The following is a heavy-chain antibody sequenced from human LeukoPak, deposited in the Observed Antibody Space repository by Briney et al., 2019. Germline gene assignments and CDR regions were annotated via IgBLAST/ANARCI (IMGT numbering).Heavy chain of an antibody. J-gene: IGHJ4*02. CDR3: ARRGSSSLYYYFDY. D-gene: IGHD6-6*01. Sequence: GASVKVSCKASGGTFSSYAISWVRQAPGQGLEWMGGIIPIFGTANYAQKFQGRVTITADESTSTAYKELSSLRSEDTAVYYCARRGSSSLYYYFDYWGQGTLVTVSS. CDR1: GGTFSSYA. CDR2: IIPIFGTA. V-gene: IGHV1-69*13.